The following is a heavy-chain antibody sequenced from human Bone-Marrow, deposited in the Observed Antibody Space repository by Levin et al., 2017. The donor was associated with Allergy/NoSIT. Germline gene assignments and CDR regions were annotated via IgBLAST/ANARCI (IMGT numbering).Heavy chain of an antibody. CDR2: ISYDGSNK. V-gene: IGHV3-30-3*01. J-gene: IGHJ4*02. CDR3: ARDRVQHYFDY. Sequence: GGSLRLSCAASGFTFSSYAMHWVRQAPGKGLEWVAVISYDGSNKYYADSVKGRFTISRDNSKNTLYLQMNSLRAEDTAVYYCARDRVQHYFDYWGQGTLVTVSS. D-gene: IGHD6-13*01. CDR1: GFTFSSYA.